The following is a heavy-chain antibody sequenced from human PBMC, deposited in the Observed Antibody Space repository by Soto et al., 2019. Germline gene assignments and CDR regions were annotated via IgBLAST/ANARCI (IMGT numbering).Heavy chain of an antibody. D-gene: IGHD3-16*02. CDR2: INPNSGGT. Sequence: ASVKVSCKASGYTFTGYYMHWVRQAPGQGLEWMGWINPNSGGTNYAQKFQGRVTMTRDTSISTAYMELSRLRSDDTAVYYCARDYVWGSYRNPYGMDVWGQGTTVTV. V-gene: IGHV1-2*02. CDR3: ARDYVWGSYRNPYGMDV. J-gene: IGHJ6*02. CDR1: GYTFTGYY.